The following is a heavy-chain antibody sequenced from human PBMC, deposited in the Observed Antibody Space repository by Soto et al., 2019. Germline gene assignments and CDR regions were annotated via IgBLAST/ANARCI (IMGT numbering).Heavy chain of an antibody. CDR2: VSDNGGGT. CDR3: ARNSRIWTHF. V-gene: IGHV3-23*01. J-gene: IGHJ4*02. D-gene: IGHD1-1*01. CDR1: GFTLSAHA. Sequence: PGGSLRLSCATSGFTLSAHAMSWVRQAPGKGLEWVSGVSDNGGGTYYADSVKGRFTISRDTSKNTLYLQMDSLRAEDTAIYYCARNSRIWTHFWGQGTLVTVSS.